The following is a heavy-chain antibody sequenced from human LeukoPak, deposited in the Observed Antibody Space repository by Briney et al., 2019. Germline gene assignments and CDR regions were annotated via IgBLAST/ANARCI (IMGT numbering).Heavy chain of an antibody. CDR3: ARDLKDGYNDLLGY. V-gene: IGHV4-39*07. D-gene: IGHD5-24*01. Sequence: SETLSLTCTVSGGSISSSSYYWGWIRQPPGKGLEWIGSIYYSGSTYYNPSLKSRVTISVDTSKNQFSLKLSSVTAADTAVYYCARDLKDGYNDLLGYWGQGTLVTVSS. CDR1: GGSISSSSYY. CDR2: IYYSGST. J-gene: IGHJ4*02.